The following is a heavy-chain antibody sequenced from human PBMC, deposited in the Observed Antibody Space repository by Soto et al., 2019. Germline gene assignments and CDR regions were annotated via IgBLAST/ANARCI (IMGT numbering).Heavy chain of an antibody. Sequence: EVQLLESGGGLVQPGGSLRLSCAASGFTFSSYAMSWVRQAPGKGLEWVSAISGSGGSTYYADSVKGRFTISRDNSKNTLYLQMNSLRAEDTAVYYCANRPYYYDAFDIWGQGTMVTVSS. CDR2: ISGSGGST. J-gene: IGHJ3*02. CDR3: ANRPYYYDAFDI. CDR1: GFTFSSYA. D-gene: IGHD3-10*01. V-gene: IGHV3-23*01.